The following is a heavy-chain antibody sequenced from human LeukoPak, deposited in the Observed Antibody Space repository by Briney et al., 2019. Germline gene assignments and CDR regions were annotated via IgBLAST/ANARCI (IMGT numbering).Heavy chain of an antibody. CDR2: ISSSSSYI. J-gene: IGHJ6*04. CDR3: ARDFVVATTQYYYYYGMDV. D-gene: IGHD5-12*01. CDR1: GFTFSSYS. V-gene: IGHV3-21*01. Sequence: GGSLRLSCAASGFTFSSYSMNWVRQAPGKGLEWVSSISSSSSYIYHADSVKGRFTISRDNAKNSLYLQMNSLRAEDTAVYYCARDFVVATTQYYYYYGMDVWGKGTTVTVSS.